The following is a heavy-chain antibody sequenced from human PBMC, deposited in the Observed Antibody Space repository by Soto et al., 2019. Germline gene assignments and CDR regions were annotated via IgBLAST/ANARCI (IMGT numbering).Heavy chain of an antibody. J-gene: IGHJ6*02. Sequence: PSQTLSLTCAISGDSVSSKSAAWNWIRQSPSRGLEWLGRTYYRSKWYNDYAVSVKSRITINPDTSKNQFSLQLNSVTPEDTAVYYCARDPGDYGDYGYYYVMDVWGQGTTVTVSS. CDR1: GDSVSSKSAA. CDR3: ARDPGDYGDYGYYYVMDV. V-gene: IGHV6-1*01. CDR2: TYYRSKWYN. D-gene: IGHD4-17*01.